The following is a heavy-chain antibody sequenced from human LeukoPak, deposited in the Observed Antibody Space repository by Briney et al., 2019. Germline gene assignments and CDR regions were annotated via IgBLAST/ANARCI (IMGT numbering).Heavy chain of an antibody. D-gene: IGHD3-22*01. J-gene: IGHJ1*01. CDR1: GFTFSSYA. CDR2: ISGSGGST. CDR3: AKGTTMIVGGYFQH. Sequence: PGGSLRLSCAASGFTFSSYAMSWVRQAPGKGLEWVSPISGSGGSTYYADSVKGRFTISRDNSKNTLYLQMNSLRAEDTAVYYCAKGTTMIVGGYFQHWGQGTLVTVSS. V-gene: IGHV3-23*01.